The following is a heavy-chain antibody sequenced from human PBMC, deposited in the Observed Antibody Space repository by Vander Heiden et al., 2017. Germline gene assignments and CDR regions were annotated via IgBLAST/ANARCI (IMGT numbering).Heavy chain of an antibody. CDR1: GGTFSSYA. V-gene: IGHV1-69*01. CDR2: IIPIFGTA. CDR3: ASPSTYYDFWSGSSPVFGFNY. D-gene: IGHD3-3*01. Sequence: QVQLVQSGAAVKKPGSSVKVSCKASGGTFSSYAISWVRQAPGQGLEWMGGIIPIFGTANYAQKFQGRVTITADESTSTAYMELSSLRSEDTAVYYCASPSTYYDFWSGSSPVFGFNYWGQGTLVTVSS. J-gene: IGHJ4*02.